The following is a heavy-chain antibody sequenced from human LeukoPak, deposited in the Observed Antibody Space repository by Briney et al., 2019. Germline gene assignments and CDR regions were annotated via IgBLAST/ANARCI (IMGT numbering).Heavy chain of an antibody. CDR3: AKQPRTDDRSGYYGPYFDY. J-gene: IGHJ4*02. V-gene: IGHV3-23*01. CDR2: ISGSGGST. D-gene: IGHD3-22*01. CDR1: GFTFSSYA. Sequence: VGSLRLSCAASGFTFSSYAMSWVRQAPGKGLEWVAAISGSGGSTYYADSVKGRFTISRDNSKTTLYLQMNSLRAEDTAVYYCAKQPRTDDRSGYYGPYFDYWGQGTLVTVSS.